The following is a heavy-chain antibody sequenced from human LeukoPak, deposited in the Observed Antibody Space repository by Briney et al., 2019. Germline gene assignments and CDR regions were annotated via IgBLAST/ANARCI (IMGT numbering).Heavy chain of an antibody. CDR1: GFTFSSYS. Sequence: GGSLRLSCAASGFTFSSYSMNWVRQAPGKGLEWVSYISSISNSIYHADSVKGRITISRDNSKNTLHLQMNSLRADDTAVYYCAKDPSLITGTSGFDYWGQGTLVTVSS. D-gene: IGHD1-20*01. V-gene: IGHV3-48*01. CDR2: ISSISNSI. J-gene: IGHJ4*02. CDR3: AKDPSLITGTSGFDY.